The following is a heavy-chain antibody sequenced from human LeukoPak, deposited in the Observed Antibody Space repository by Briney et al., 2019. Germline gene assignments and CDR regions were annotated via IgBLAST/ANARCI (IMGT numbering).Heavy chain of an antibody. Sequence: SETLSLTCTVSGYSISSGYYWGWIRQPPGKGLEWIGSIYHSGSTYYNPSLKSRVAISVDTSKNQFSLKLSSVTAADTAVYYCARALSGYDKLDSWGQGTLVTVSS. J-gene: IGHJ5*01. CDR2: IYHSGST. CDR3: ARALSGYDKLDS. D-gene: IGHD5-12*01. CDR1: GYSISSGYY. V-gene: IGHV4-38-2*02.